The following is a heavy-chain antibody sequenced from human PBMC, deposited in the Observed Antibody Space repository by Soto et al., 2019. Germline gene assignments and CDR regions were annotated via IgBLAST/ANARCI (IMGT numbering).Heavy chain of an antibody. J-gene: IGHJ4*02. CDR2: TSGSGRTT. V-gene: IGHV3-48*02. Sequence: PGGSLRLSCAVSGFIFRTYSMNWVRQAPGKGLEWVSYTSGSGRTTYYADSVKGRFTISRDNAKNSLYLQMNSLRDEDTAVYYCARGIMIFGVDQYYFDYWGLGTLVTVSS. D-gene: IGHD3-3*01. CDR3: ARGIMIFGVDQYYFDY. CDR1: GFIFRTYS.